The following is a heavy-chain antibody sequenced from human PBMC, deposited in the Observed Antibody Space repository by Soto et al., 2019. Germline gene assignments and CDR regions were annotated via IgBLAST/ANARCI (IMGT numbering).Heavy chain of an antibody. V-gene: IGHV4-59*08. D-gene: IGHD6-6*01. CDR3: ARYYSSLYSCSGSYYYMDV. Sequence: SETLSLTCTVSGGSISSYYWSWIRQPPGKGLEWIGYIYYSGSTNYNPSLKSRVTISVDTSKNQFSLKLSSVTATDTAVYYCARYYSSLYSCSGSYYYMDVWGKGTTVTVSS. CDR1: GGSISSYY. CDR2: IYYSGST. J-gene: IGHJ6*03.